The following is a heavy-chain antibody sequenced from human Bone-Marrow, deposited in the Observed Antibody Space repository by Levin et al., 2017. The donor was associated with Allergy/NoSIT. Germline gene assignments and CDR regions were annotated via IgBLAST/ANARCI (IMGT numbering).Heavy chain of an antibody. J-gene: IGHJ4*02. Sequence: SETLSLTCTVSGASIGTYYWTWIRQPAGKALEWIGRIYISGSTNYNPSLKSRVTMSVDTSKNQFSLRLTSVTAADTAVYYCARGLYGSDFRLWGRGTLVTVSS. CDR3: ARGLYGSDFRL. D-gene: IGHD6-19*01. CDR2: IYISGST. CDR1: GASIGTYY. V-gene: IGHV4-4*07.